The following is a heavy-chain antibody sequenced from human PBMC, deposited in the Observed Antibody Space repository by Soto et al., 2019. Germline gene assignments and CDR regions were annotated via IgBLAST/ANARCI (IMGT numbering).Heavy chain of an antibody. V-gene: IGHV5-51*01. CDR2: IYPGDSDT. CDR3: ARYGYSYGGRGTIDY. J-gene: IGHJ4*02. CDR1: GYSFTSYW. D-gene: IGHD5-18*01. Sequence: GESLKISCKGSGYSFTSYWIGWVRQMPGKGLEWMGIIYPGDSDTRYSPSFQGQVTISADKSISTAYLQWSSLKASDTAMYYCARYGYSYGGRGTIDYWCQKILVTGSS.